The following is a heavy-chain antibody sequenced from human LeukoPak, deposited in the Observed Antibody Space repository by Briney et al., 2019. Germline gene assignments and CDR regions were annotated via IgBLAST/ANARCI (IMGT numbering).Heavy chain of an antibody. J-gene: IGHJ4*02. CDR3: ARAKFYSSSWHLTPLPPLYYFDY. CDR2: IFSSGST. CDR1: GGSISSYY. V-gene: IGHV4-59*01. D-gene: IGHD6-13*01. Sequence: NPSETPSLTCTVSGGSISSYYWSWIRQPPGKGLGWIGNIFSSGSTNYNPSLKSRVTISVDTSKNQFSLKLSSVTAADTAVYYCARAKFYSSSWHLTPLPPLYYFDYWGQGTLVTVSS.